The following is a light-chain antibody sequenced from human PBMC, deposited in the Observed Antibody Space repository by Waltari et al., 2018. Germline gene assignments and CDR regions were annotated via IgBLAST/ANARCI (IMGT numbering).Light chain of an antibody. J-gene: IGLJ2*01. CDR2: RVA. V-gene: IGLV2-14*03. CDR1: INDVGSSTF. CDR3: SSSTTTSAHVI. Sequence: QSALTQPASVSGSPGQSISISCSGTINDVGSSTFVSWYQQHPGKAPKLIVFRVANRPSGISSRFSGSKSGNAASLTISGLQAEDEALYYCSSSTTTSAHVIFGGETMLTVL.